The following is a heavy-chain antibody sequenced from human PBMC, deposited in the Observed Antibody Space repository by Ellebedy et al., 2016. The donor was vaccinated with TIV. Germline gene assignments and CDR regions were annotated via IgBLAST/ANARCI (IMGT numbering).Heavy chain of an antibody. CDR2: IDPNSGGT. V-gene: IGHV1-2*02. CDR3: ARDYVGSYEY. Sequence: AASVKVSCKASGYTFTGYRLDWVRQAPGQGLEWMGWIDPNSGGTHYPQKVQGRVTMTRDTSISTAYMELNNLTSDDTAVYYCARDYVGSYEYWGQGTLVAVSS. D-gene: IGHD3-10*01. J-gene: IGHJ4*02. CDR1: GYTFTGYR.